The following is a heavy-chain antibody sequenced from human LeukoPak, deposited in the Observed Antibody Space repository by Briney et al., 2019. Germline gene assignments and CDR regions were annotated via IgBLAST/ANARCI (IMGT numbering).Heavy chain of an antibody. CDR1: GFTVSSNH. J-gene: IGHJ4*02. D-gene: IGHD2-15*01. V-gene: IGHV3-53*01. CDR2: IYSGGST. CDR3: AKDSIVVVVAATLSLFDY. Sequence: GGSLRLSCAASGFTVSSNHMSWVRQAPGKGLEWVSVIYSGGSTYYADSVKGRFTISRDNSKNTLYLQMNSLRAEDTAVYYCAKDSIVVVVAATLSLFDYWGQGTLVTVPS.